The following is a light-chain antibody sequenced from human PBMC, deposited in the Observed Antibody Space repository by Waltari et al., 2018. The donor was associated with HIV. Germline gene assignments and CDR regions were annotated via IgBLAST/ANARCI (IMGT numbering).Light chain of an antibody. V-gene: IGLV2-14*03. CDR3: SSYASGSSIWV. J-gene: IGLJ3*02. CDR1: SGDIGGYNY. CDR2: DVS. Sequence: QYALTQPASVSGSPGQSITISCTVTSGDIGGYNYVSWYQQHPDKAPKVLIYDVSSRPSGVSTRFYGSKSGNTASLTISGLQAEDEAEYYCSSYASGSSIWVFGGGTKLTVL.